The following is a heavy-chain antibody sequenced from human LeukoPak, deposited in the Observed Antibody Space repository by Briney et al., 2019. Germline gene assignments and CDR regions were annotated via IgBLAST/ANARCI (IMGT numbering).Heavy chain of an antibody. D-gene: IGHD3-3*01. Sequence: ASVKVSCKVSGYTLTELSMYWVRQAPGKGLEWMGGFDPEDGETIYAQKFQGRVTMTEDTFTDTAYMELSSLRSEDTAVYYCANLYYDFWSGYYQNWFDPWGQGTLVTVSS. CDR3: ANLYYDFWSGYYQNWFDP. J-gene: IGHJ5*02. CDR2: FDPEDGET. CDR1: GYTLTELS. V-gene: IGHV1-24*01.